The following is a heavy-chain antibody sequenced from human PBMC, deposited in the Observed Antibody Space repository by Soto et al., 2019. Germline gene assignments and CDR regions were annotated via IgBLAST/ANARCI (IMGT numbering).Heavy chain of an antibody. D-gene: IGHD3-22*01. J-gene: IGHJ4*02. CDR1: GFTFSSYG. CDR3: AKEWVYDSSGWSFVY. V-gene: IGHV3-30*18. Sequence: QVQLVESGGGVVQPGRSLRLSCAASGFTFSSYGMHWVRQAPGKGLEWVAVISYDGCNKYYADSVKGRFTISRDNSKNTLYLQMNSLRAEDTAVYYCAKEWVYDSSGWSFVYWGQGTLFTASS. CDR2: ISYDGCNK.